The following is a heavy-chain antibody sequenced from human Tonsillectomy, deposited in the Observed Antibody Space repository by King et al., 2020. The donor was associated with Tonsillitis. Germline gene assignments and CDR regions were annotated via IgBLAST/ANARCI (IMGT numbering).Heavy chain of an antibody. Sequence: VQLQESGPGLVKPSETLSLTCTVSGGSISSCNWSWIRQPAGKGLEWIGRIYISGSTNYNPSLKSRVTMSVDTSKNQFSLKLSSVTAADTAVYYCARGWGSSSSPYYYGMDVWVQGTTVTVSS. V-gene: IGHV4-4*07. D-gene: IGHD6-6*01. CDR3: ARGWGSSSSPYYYGMDV. CDR2: IYISGST. CDR1: GGSISSCN. J-gene: IGHJ6*02.